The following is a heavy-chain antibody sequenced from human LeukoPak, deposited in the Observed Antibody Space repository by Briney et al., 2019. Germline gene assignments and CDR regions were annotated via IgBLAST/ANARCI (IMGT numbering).Heavy chain of an antibody. CDR1: GYTLTELS. V-gene: IGHV1-24*01. CDR3: ARDHTSSSPTGY. Sequence: ASVKVSCKVSGYTLTELSMHWVRQAPGKGLEWMGGFDPEDGETIYAQKFQGRVTMTEDTSTDTAYMELSSLRSEDTAVYYCARDHTSSSPTGYWGQGTLVTVSS. J-gene: IGHJ4*02. D-gene: IGHD6-13*01. CDR2: FDPEDGET.